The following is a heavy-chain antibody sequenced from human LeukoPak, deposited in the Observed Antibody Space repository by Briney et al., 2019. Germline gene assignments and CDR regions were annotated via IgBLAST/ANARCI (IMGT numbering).Heavy chain of an antibody. J-gene: IGHJ3*02. CDR3: ARAGVWDYSDSSGYHNGAFDI. D-gene: IGHD3-22*01. CDR1: GYTFTSYG. Sequence: ASVKVSCKASGYTFTSYGINWVRQAPGQGLEWMGWIRVYNGNTNYAQKLQGRVTMTTDTSTSTAYMELRSLRSDDTAVYYCARAGVWDYSDSSGYHNGAFDIWGQGTMVTVSS. V-gene: IGHV1-18*01. CDR2: IRVYNGNT.